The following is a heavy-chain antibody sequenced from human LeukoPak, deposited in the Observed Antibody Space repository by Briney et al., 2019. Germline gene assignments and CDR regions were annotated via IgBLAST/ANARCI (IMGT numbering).Heavy chain of an antibody. CDR3: ARGEWELLGFDY. V-gene: IGHV3-21*01. D-gene: IGHD1-26*01. CDR1: GFTFSSYS. J-gene: IGHJ4*02. CDR2: ISSSSSYI. Sequence: PGGSLRLSCAASGFTFSSYSMNWVRQAPGKGLEWVSPISSSSSYIYYADSVKGRFTISRDNAKNSLYLQMNSLRAEDTAVYYCARGEWELLGFDYWGQRTLVTVSS.